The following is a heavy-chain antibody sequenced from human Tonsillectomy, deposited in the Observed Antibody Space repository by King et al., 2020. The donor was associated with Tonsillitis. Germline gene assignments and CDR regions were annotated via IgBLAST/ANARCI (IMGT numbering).Heavy chain of an antibody. V-gene: IGHV3-15*01. J-gene: IGHJ4*02. CDR3: TTLTYYYGSVTDY. CDR1: GFTFNHAW. D-gene: IGHD3-10*01. CDR2: IKSKGDGGTT. Sequence: VQLVESGGGLVKPGGSLSLSCAASGFTFNHAWMSLVRQAPGTGLAWVGRIKSKGDGGTTDYAAPLKGRFTISRDDSKNTLYLQMNSLKTEDTAVYYCTTLTYYYGSVTDYWGQGTLVTVSS.